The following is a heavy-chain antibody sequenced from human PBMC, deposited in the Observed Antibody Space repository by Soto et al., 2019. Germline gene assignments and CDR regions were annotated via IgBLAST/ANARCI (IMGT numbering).Heavy chain of an antibody. J-gene: IGHJ6*02. Sequence: GSLRLSCTASGFTFGDYAMSWFRQAPGKGLEWVGFIRSKAYGGTTEYAASVKGRFTISRDDSKSIAYLQMNSLKTEDTAVYYCTREGPPGIAAAGGYYYYGMDVWGQGTTVTVSS. CDR3: TREGPPGIAAAGGYYYYGMDV. D-gene: IGHD6-13*01. V-gene: IGHV3-49*03. CDR2: IRSKAYGGTT. CDR1: GFTFGDYA.